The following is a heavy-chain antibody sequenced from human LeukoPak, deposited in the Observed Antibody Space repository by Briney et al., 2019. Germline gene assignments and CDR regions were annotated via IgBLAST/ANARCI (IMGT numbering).Heavy chain of an antibody. CDR3: GRGMRYSGSYVVEY. V-gene: IGHV4-39*01. D-gene: IGHD1-26*01. CDR2: IYDSGST. CDR1: GGSIRSSYYY. Sequence: PSETLSLTCTVSGGSIRSSYYYWGWIRQPPGKGLEWIGSIYDSGSTYYNPSLKSRVTISVDTSKNQFSLKLNSVTAADTAVYSCGRGMRYSGSYVVEYWGQGTLVTVSS. J-gene: IGHJ4*02.